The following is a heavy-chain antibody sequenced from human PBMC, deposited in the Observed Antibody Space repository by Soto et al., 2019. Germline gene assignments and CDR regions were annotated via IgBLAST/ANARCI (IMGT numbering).Heavy chain of an antibody. D-gene: IGHD6-19*01. CDR2: ISGSGGHS. J-gene: IGHJ4*02. CDR1: GFTFNDYA. Sequence: TVGSLRLSCAASGFTFNDYAMAWVRQAPGQGLEWVSSISGSGGHSSYVDSVRGRFTISRDNVNNILSLDMSDLRAEDTALYYCAKDCRRLAVTGSAFDSWGQGALVTVSS. CDR3: AKDCRRLAVTGSAFDS. V-gene: IGHV3-23*01.